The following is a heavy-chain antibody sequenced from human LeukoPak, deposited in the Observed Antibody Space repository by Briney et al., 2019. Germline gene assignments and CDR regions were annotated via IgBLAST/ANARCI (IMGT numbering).Heavy chain of an antibody. V-gene: IGHV3-7*01. Sequence: QTGGSLRLSCAASGLTFSNYWMSWVRQGPGKGLEWVANIKHDGSEKYYIDSVKGLFTISRDNAKNSVYLQMNRLRAEDTAVYYCARVRREMKRSLGRTTEYSYYYYMDVWGKGTTVTVSS. CDR1: GLTFSNYW. CDR3: ARVRREMKRSLGRTTEYSYYYYMDV. J-gene: IGHJ6*03. CDR2: IKHDGSEK. D-gene: IGHD1/OR15-1a*01.